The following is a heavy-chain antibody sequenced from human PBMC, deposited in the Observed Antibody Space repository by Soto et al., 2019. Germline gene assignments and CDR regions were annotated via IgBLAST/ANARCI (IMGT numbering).Heavy chain of an antibody. CDR1: GYMFTKSA. J-gene: IGHJ4*01. CDR2: ISGDSGNT. V-gene: IGHV1-3*01. Sequence: ASVQVSCKACGYMFTKSAMHWVRHAPGQRLEWMGWISGDSGNTKYSPKLQDRVTITRDTSASTAYMELSSLRSEDTALYYCARDGVAAGNIKFYEWGKGNLVTV. CDR3: ARDGVAAGNIKFYE. D-gene: IGHD3-3*01.